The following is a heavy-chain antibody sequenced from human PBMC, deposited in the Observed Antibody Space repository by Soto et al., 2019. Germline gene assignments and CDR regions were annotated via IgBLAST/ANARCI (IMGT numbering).Heavy chain of an antibody. CDR1: GGTFSSYT. CDR2: IIPILGIA. Sequence: SVKVSCKASGGTFSSYTISWVRQAPGQGLEWMGRIIPILGIANYAQKFQGRVTITADKSTSTAYMELSSLRSEDTAVYYCARGVPITIFGVVNMHYWGQGTLVTVSS. D-gene: IGHD3-3*01. V-gene: IGHV1-69*02. J-gene: IGHJ4*02. CDR3: ARGVPITIFGVVNMHY.